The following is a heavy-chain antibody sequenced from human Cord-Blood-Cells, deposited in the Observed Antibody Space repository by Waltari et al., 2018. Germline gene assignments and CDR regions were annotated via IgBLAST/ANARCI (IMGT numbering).Heavy chain of an antibody. CDR3: ARPDFWSGYYDY. J-gene: IGHJ4*02. V-gene: IGHV4-39*01. CDR1: GGSISSSSYY. Sequence: QLQLQESGPGLVKPSETLSLTCTVSGGSISSSSYYWGWIRQPPGKGLEWIGSIYYSGSTYYNPSLKSRVTISVATSKNQFSLKLSSLTAADTAVYYCARPDFWSGYYDYWGQGTLVTVSS. D-gene: IGHD3-3*01. CDR2: IYYSGST.